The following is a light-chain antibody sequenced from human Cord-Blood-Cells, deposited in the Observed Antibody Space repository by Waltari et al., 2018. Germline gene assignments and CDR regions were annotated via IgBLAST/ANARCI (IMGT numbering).Light chain of an antibody. CDR3: SSYTSSSTLV. J-gene: IGLJ1*01. V-gene: IGLV2-14*01. CDR2: EVS. Sequence: QSALTQPASVSGSPGQSITISRTGPSSDVGGYNYVSWYQQHPGKAPKLMIYEVSNRPSGVSNRFSGSKSGNTASLTISGLQAEDEADYYCSSYTSSSTLVFGTGTKVTVL. CDR1: SSDVGGYNY.